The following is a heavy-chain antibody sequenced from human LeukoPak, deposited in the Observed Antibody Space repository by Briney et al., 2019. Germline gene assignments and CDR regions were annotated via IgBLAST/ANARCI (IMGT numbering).Heavy chain of an antibody. CDR1: GFTFSSYS. D-gene: IGHD6-19*01. Sequence: RPGGSLRLSCAASGFTFSSYSMKWARHAPGKGLEWVSSISSSSRYIYYADSVKGRFTISRDNAKNSLYLQMNSLRAEDTAVYYCARDYSSGWYYFDYWGQGTLVTVSS. CDR2: ISSSSRYI. CDR3: ARDYSSGWYYFDY. V-gene: IGHV3-21*01. J-gene: IGHJ4*02.